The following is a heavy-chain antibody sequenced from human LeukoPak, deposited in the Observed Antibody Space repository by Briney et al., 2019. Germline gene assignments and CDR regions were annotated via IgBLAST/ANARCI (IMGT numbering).Heavy chain of an antibody. D-gene: IGHD2-2*02. Sequence: GGSLRLSCAASGLTFSSYAMSWVRQAPGKGLEWVSAISGSGGSTYYADSVKGRFTISRDNSKNTLYLQMNSLRAEDTAVYYCAKDSDIVVVPAAIPRGSFDYWGQGTLVTVSS. CDR1: GLTFSSYA. V-gene: IGHV3-23*01. CDR2: ISGSGGST. CDR3: AKDSDIVVVPAAIPRGSFDY. J-gene: IGHJ4*02.